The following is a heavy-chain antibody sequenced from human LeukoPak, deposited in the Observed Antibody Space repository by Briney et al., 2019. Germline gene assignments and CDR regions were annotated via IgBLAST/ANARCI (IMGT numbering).Heavy chain of an antibody. CDR2: IYHSGST. CDR3: ARVNYDILTGYMGWYFDY. CDR1: GYSISSGYY. Sequence: SQTLSLTCTVSGYSISSGYYWGWIRQPPGKGLEWIGSIYHSGSTYYNPSLKSRVTISVDTSKNQFSLKLSSVTAADTAVYYCARVNYDILTGYMGWYFDYWGQGTLVTVSS. J-gene: IGHJ4*02. V-gene: IGHV4-38-2*02. D-gene: IGHD3-9*01.